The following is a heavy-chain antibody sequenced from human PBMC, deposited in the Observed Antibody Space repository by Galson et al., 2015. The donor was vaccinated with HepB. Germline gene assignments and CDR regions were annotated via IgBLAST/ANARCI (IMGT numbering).Heavy chain of an antibody. Sequence: SLRLSCAASGFSFSTYTMDWVRQAPGKGLEWVSSISSSGSATFYADSVKGRFTISRDNSKNTLYLQMNSLRAEDTAVYYCARVRYWGQGTLVTVSS. J-gene: IGHJ4*02. CDR2: ISSSGSAT. V-gene: IGHV3-48*01. CDR1: GFSFSTYT. CDR3: ARVRY.